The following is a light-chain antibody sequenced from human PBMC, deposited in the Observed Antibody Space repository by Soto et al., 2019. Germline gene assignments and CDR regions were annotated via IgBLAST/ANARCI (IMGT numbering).Light chain of an antibody. CDR1: QNIRSR. V-gene: IGKV1-5*01. Sequence: DIQMTQSPSTLSASVGDKVTVTCRASQNIRSRLAWYQQKPGKAPNLLISDASSLESRVPSRFSGSGSGTEFTLTISSLQPDDVSTYYFQQYNSYSPFTFGPGTKVDIK. CDR2: DAS. J-gene: IGKJ3*01. CDR3: QQYNSYSPFT.